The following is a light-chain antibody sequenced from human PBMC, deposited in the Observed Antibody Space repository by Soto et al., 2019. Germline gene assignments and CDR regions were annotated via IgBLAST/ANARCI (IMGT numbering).Light chain of an antibody. CDR2: DAS. J-gene: IGKJ1*01. CDR1: QSVSTY. Sequence: EIVMTQSPATLSVSQGERATLSCRASQSVSTYLAWYQQKPGQAPRLLIYDASTRATGIPVRFSGSGSGTEFTLTISSLQSEDVGIYYCQQNKDWPGTFGQGTKVDIK. CDR3: QQNKDWPGT. V-gene: IGKV3-15*01.